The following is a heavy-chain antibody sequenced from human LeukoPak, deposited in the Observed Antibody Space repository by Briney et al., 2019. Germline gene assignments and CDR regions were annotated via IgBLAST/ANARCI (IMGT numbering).Heavy chain of an antibody. CDR2: IYYSGST. Sequence: PSETLSLTCTVSGGSISSSSYYWGWIRQPPGKGLEWIGSIYYSGSTYYNLSLKSRVTISVDTSKNQFSLKLSSVTAADTAVYYCARLRLGDYYDSSGGFDPWGQGTLVTVSS. J-gene: IGHJ5*02. CDR3: ARLRLGDYYDSSGGFDP. CDR1: GGSISSSSYY. V-gene: IGHV4-39*01. D-gene: IGHD3-22*01.